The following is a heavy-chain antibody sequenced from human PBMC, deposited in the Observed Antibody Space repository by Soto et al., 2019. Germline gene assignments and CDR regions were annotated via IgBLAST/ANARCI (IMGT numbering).Heavy chain of an antibody. CDR3: ARNSRNYYDSSGPLDY. V-gene: IGHV3-64*02. D-gene: IGHD3-22*01. CDR2: ISSNGGST. Sequence: GGSLRLSCAASGFTFSIYAMHWVRHAPGKGLEYVSAISSNGGSTYYADSVKGRFTISRDNSKNTLYLQMGSLRAEDMAVYYCARNSRNYYDSSGPLDYWGQGTLVTVSS. CDR1: GFTFSIYA. J-gene: IGHJ4*02.